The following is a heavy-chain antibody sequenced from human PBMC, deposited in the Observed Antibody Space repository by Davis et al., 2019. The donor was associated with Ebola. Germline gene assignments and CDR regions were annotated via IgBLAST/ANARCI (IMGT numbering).Heavy chain of an antibody. Sequence: MPSETLSLTCAVSGGSFCGYYWSWIRQPPGKGLEWIGEINHSGSTNYNPSLKSRVTISADTSKNQFSLKLNSVTAADTAVYYCTRTTRDSGWFIDFWGRGTRVTVSS. CDR3: TRTTRDSGWFIDF. CDR1: GGSFCGYY. J-gene: IGHJ4*02. CDR2: INHSGST. D-gene: IGHD6-19*01. V-gene: IGHV4-34*01.